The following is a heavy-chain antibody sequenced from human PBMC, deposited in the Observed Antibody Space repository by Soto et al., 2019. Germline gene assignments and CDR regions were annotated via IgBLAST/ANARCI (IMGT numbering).Heavy chain of an antibody. CDR2: ISGSGGST. Sequence: PGGSLRLSCAASGFAFSSYAMSWVRQAPGKGLEWVSAISGSGGSTYYADSVKGRFTISRDNSKNTLYLQMNSLRAEDTAVYYCAKVGVQGVFYYYGMDVWGQGTTVTVSS. D-gene: IGHD3-10*01. CDR1: GFAFSSYA. V-gene: IGHV3-23*01. CDR3: AKVGVQGVFYYYGMDV. J-gene: IGHJ6*02.